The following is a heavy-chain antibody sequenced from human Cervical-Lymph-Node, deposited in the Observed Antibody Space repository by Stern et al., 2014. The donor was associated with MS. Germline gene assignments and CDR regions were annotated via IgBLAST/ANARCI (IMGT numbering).Heavy chain of an antibody. CDR3: ASSRQVWLPFDY. CDR2: IYYSGSA. J-gene: IGHJ4*02. CDR1: GVSISSFY. Sequence: QVQLQESGPGLVKPSETLSLTCTVSGVSISSFYWSWIRKAPGKGLEWIGYIYYSGSANYNPSLNSRFTLSVDTSRNQFSLKLSSAAAVDTAVYYCASSRQVWLPFDYWGQGIQVTVAS. D-gene: IGHD3-9*01. V-gene: IGHV4-59*01.